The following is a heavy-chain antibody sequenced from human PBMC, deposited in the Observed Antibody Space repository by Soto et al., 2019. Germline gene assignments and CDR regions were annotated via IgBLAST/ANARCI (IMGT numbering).Heavy chain of an antibody. CDR2: IYYDGSNK. J-gene: IGHJ4*02. Sequence: QVQLVESGGGVVQPGRSLRLSCAASGFAFSAYGMHLVRQAPGKGLEWVAMIYYDGSNKYYADSVKGRFTISRDNSKNTLYLQMSSLRAEDTALYYCARVGGTVTSDYWGQGTLVTVSS. D-gene: IGHD4-17*01. CDR1: GFAFSAYG. CDR3: ARVGGTVTSDY. V-gene: IGHV3-33*01.